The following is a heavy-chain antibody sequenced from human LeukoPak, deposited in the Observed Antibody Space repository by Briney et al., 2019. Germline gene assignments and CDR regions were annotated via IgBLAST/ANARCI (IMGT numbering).Heavy chain of an antibody. CDR3: ARGFYGDYCLDY. CDR1: GGTFSSYA. Sequence: GASVKVSCKASGGTFSSYAISWVRQAPGQGLEWMGGIIPIFGTANYAQKFQSRVTITADESTGTAYMELSSLRSEDTAVYYCARGFYGDYCLDYWGQGTLVTVSS. J-gene: IGHJ4*02. D-gene: IGHD4-17*01. V-gene: IGHV1-69*13. CDR2: IIPIFGTA.